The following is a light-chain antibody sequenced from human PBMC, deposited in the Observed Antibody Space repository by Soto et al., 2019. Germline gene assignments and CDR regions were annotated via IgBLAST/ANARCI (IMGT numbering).Light chain of an antibody. Sequence: IVLTQSPATLSLSPGERATLSCRASQSVSSYLAWYQQKPGQAPRLLIYGASSRATGIPDRFTGSVSGTDGTITISRLETEDGSVFYCHQYGSSTQTFGQGTKVDIK. CDR3: HQYGSSTQT. J-gene: IGKJ1*01. CDR2: GAS. CDR1: QSVSSY. V-gene: IGKV3-20*01.